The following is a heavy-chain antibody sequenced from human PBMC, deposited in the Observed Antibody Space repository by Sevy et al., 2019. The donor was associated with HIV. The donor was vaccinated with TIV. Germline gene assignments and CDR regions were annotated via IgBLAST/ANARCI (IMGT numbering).Heavy chain of an antibody. V-gene: IGHV4-31*03. Sequence: SETLSLTCTVSGGSISSGGYYWSWIRQHPGKGLEWIGYIYYGGSTYYNPSLKSRVTMSVDTSKNQFSLKLSSVTAADTAIYYCARDLYGRGEFDYWGQGTLVTVSS. CDR1: GGSISSGGYY. D-gene: IGHD3-16*01. CDR2: IYYGGST. CDR3: ARDLYGRGEFDY. J-gene: IGHJ4*02.